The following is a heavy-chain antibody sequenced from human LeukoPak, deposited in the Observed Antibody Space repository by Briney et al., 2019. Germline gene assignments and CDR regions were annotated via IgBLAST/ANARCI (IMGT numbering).Heavy chain of an antibody. D-gene: IGHD3-10*01. Sequence: PGGSLRLSCTTSGFTFGDYAMSWVRQAPGKGLEWVGFIRRKGHGGTTKYAASVEDRFTISRDDSKSIAYLQMDSLKTEDTAVYYCAKTVMVRGPVYYFDYWGQGTLVTVSS. J-gene: IGHJ4*02. V-gene: IGHV3-49*04. CDR2: IRRKGHGGTT. CDR1: GFTFGDYA. CDR3: AKTVMVRGPVYYFDY.